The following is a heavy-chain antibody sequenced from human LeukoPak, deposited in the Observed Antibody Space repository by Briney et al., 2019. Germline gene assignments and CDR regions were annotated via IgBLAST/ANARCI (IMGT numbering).Heavy chain of an antibody. V-gene: IGHV3-64D*08. CDR2: ISSNGGST. Sequence: GGSLRLSCSASGFTFSDYPMHWVRQAPGKGLEYVSAISSNGGSTYYADSVKGRFTISRDNSKNTLYLQMSSLRAEDTAVYYCVKVVGSGNSQWYFDLWGRGTLVTVSS. J-gene: IGHJ2*01. CDR1: GFTFSDYP. CDR3: VKVVGSGNSQWYFDL. D-gene: IGHD3-10*01.